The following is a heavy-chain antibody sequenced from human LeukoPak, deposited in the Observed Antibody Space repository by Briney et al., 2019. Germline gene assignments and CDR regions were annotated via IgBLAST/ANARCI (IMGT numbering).Heavy chain of an antibody. V-gene: IGHV3-48*04. CDR1: GFTFSSYA. CDR3: AKDYYYDSSNPIGPVLQNDY. D-gene: IGHD3-22*01. Sequence: PGGSLRLSCAASGFTFSSYAMNWVRQAPGKGLEWVSYISSSSSTIYYADSVKGRFTISRDNAKNSLYLQMSSLRAEDTAVYYCAKDYYYDSSNPIGPVLQNDYWGQGTLVTVSS. CDR2: ISSSSSTI. J-gene: IGHJ4*02.